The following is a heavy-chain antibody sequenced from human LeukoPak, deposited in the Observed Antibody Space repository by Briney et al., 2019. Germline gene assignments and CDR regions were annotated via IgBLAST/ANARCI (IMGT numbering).Heavy chain of an antibody. CDR3: ARDVTASTYYYDSSGLLDY. CDR2: IKQDESDK. J-gene: IGHJ4*02. CDR1: GFSFSTYW. V-gene: IGHV3-7*01. D-gene: IGHD3-22*01. Sequence: PGGSLRLSCAASGFSFSTYWMSWVRQAPGKGLEWVANIKQDESDKYYVDSVKGRFTISRDNAKNSLYLQMSSLRAEDTAVFYCARDVTASTYYYDSSGLLDYWGQGTLVTVSS.